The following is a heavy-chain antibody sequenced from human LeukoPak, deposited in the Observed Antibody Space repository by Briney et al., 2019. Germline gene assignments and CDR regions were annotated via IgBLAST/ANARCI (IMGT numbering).Heavy chain of an antibody. D-gene: IGHD3-22*01. CDR3: AKEYDSSGYYYGLGLDY. CDR2: ISGSGYT. J-gene: IGHJ4*01. V-gene: IGHV3-23*01. Sequence: GGSLRLSCTASGFTFSSYAMSWVRQAPGKGLEWVSAISGSGYTYYADSVKGRFTISRDNFENTLYLQMSSLRADNTAVYYCAKEYDSSGYYYGLGLDYWGQGTLVTVSS. CDR1: GFTFSSYA.